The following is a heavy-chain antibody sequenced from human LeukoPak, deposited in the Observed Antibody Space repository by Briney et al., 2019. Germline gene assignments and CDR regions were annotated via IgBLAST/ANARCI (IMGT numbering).Heavy chain of an antibody. V-gene: IGHV4-4*07. CDR1: GGSISSYY. CDR2: ISSSGST. Sequence: SETLSLTCTVSGGSISSYYWSWIRQPAGKGLEWIGRISSSGSTNYNPSLKSRVTISVDTSKNQFSLKLSSVTAADTAVYYCARDIGYYYDSSGYHDYWGQGTLVTVSS. CDR3: ARDIGYYYDSSGYHDY. J-gene: IGHJ4*02. D-gene: IGHD3-22*01.